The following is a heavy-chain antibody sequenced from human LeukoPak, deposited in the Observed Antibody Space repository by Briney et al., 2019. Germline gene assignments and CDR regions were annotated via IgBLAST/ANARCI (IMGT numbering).Heavy chain of an antibody. D-gene: IGHD4-11*01. V-gene: IGHV3-53*01. Sequence: PGGSLRLSCAASGFTFSSYSMNWVRQAPGKGLEWVSVIYSGGSTYYADSVKGRFTISRDNSKNTLYLQMNSLRAEDTAVYYCARGGAVTLPSDYYYYMDVWGKGTTVTVSS. CDR2: IYSGGST. CDR1: GFTFSSYS. J-gene: IGHJ6*03. CDR3: ARGGAVTLPSDYYYYMDV.